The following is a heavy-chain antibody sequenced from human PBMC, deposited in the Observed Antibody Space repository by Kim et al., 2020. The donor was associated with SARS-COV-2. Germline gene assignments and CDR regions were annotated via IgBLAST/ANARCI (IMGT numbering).Heavy chain of an antibody. J-gene: IGHJ3*02. Sequence: GGSLRLSCAASGFTFSSYAMSWVRQAPGKGLEWVSAISGSGGSTYYADSVKGRFTISRDNSKNTLYLQMNSLRAEDTAVYYCAKAGVGSYYDYSAFDIWGQGTMVTVSS. V-gene: IGHV3-23*01. D-gene: IGHD1-26*01. CDR1: GFTFSSYA. CDR3: AKAGVGSYYDYSAFDI. CDR2: ISGSGGST.